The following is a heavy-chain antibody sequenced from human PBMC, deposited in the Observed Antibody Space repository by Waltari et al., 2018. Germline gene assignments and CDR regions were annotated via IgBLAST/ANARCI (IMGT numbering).Heavy chain of an antibody. V-gene: IGHV3-13*01. J-gene: IGHJ4*01. CDR1: GFALSSYD. Sequence: EVQLVESGGGVVQPGGSLRLCCAAAGFALSSYDMHWVRQATGKGLEWVSSIGTADDTYHSGSVKGRFTISRENAKNSLHLQMNALRAEDTAVYYCARGGTVTDFDYWGHGTLVIVSS. CDR3: ARGGTVTDFDY. D-gene: IGHD4-17*01. CDR2: IGTADDT.